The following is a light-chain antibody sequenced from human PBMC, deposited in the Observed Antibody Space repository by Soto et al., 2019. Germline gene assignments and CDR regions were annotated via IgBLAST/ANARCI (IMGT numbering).Light chain of an antibody. CDR2: GAS. Sequence: EIVLTQSPGTLSLSPGERATLSCRASQSVSSSYLAWYQQKPGQAPRLLIYGASSRATGIPDRFSGSGSGTDFTLTSSSLEPEDSAVYFCQQYNNWPFSFGQGTRLEIK. V-gene: IGKV3-20*01. CDR3: QQYNNWPFS. J-gene: IGKJ5*01. CDR1: QSVSSSY.